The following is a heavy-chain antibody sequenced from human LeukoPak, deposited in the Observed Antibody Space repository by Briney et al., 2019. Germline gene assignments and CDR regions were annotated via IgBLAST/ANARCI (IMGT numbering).Heavy chain of an antibody. V-gene: IGHV7-4-1*02. D-gene: IGHD1-26*01. J-gene: IGHJ4*02. CDR3: ARGDSGSYYNY. CDR1: GYTFTHYG. CDR2: INTNTGNP. Sequence: GASVKVSCKASGYTFTHYGINWVRQAPGQGLEWMGWINTNTGNPTYAQGFTGRFVFSLDTSVSTTYLQISSLKAEDTAVYYCARGDSGSYYNYWGQGTLVTVSS.